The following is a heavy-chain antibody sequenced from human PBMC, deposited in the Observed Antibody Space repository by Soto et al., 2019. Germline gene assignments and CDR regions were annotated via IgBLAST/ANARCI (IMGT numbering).Heavy chain of an antibody. CDR2: ISTYNGNT. CDR3: ARDSMLMGATPLVY. CDR1: GYTFTSDG. J-gene: IGHJ4*02. D-gene: IGHD1-26*01. Sequence: QVQLVQSGAEVKKPGASVKVSCKASGYTFTSDGISWVRQAPGQGLEWMGWISTYNGNTNYAQKLQGTVTVATETSTSTAYRELRSLRSDDTAVYYWARDSMLMGATPLVYWGQGTLVTVSS. V-gene: IGHV1-18*01.